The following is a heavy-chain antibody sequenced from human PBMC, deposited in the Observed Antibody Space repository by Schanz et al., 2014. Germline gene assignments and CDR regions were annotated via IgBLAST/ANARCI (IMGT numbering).Heavy chain of an antibody. D-gene: IGHD2-2*01. Sequence: QVQLVQSGAEVKKPGASVKVSCKASGYTLTNFDINWVRQAPGQGLEWMGWMNPNSGTTGYAQKFQGRVTMTRNTATSTAYMELRGLRPDDTAVYYCLRAHPTQHVVLPDALRYWGQGTLVSVSS. V-gene: IGHV1-8*01. CDR1: GYTLTNFD. J-gene: IGHJ4*02. CDR2: MNPNSGTT. CDR3: LRAHPTQHVVLPDALRY.